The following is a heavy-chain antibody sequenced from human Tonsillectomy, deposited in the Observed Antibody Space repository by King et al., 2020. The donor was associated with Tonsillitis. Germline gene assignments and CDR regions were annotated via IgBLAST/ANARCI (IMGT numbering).Heavy chain of an antibody. CDR1: GYSISNGHY. CDR3: ARDGGGAYSGYDTGVSHY. J-gene: IGHJ4*02. D-gene: IGHD5-12*01. CDR2: IHHSGST. V-gene: IGHV4-38-2*02. Sequence: QLQESGPGLVKPSETLSLTCGVSGYSISNGHYWGWIRQPPGKGLEWIGSIHHSGSTQYNPSVKSRVTISVDTSKNQFSLRLSSVTSADTAVYFCARDGGGAYSGYDTGVSHYWGQGTLVTVSS.